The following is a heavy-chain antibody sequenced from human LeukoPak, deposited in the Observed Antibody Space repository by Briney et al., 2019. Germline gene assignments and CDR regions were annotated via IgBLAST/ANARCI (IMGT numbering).Heavy chain of an antibody. J-gene: IGHJ3*02. D-gene: IGHD3-9*01. Sequence: SETLSLTCTVSGGSISSYYWSWIRQPPGKGLEWIGYIYYSGSTNYNPSLKSRVTVSVDTSKNQFSLKLSSVTAADTAVYYCAREGRYFDWHDAFDIWGQGTMVTVSS. CDR2: IYYSGST. CDR1: GGSISSYY. CDR3: AREGRYFDWHDAFDI. V-gene: IGHV4-59*01.